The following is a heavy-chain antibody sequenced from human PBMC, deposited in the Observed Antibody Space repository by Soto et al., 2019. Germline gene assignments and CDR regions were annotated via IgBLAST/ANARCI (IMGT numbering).Heavy chain of an antibody. V-gene: IGHV3-74*03. CDR2: LSSDGFGA. J-gene: IGHJ4*02. Sequence: GGSLRLSCAASDFSLSPYWMHWVRQVPGRGLEWVARLSSDGFGAAYADSVKGRFFISRDIARNTLSLQMNSLRADDTAVYYCARDLGGPDYWGPGTSVTVSS. CDR1: DFSLSPYW. D-gene: IGHD3-16*01. CDR3: ARDLGGPDY.